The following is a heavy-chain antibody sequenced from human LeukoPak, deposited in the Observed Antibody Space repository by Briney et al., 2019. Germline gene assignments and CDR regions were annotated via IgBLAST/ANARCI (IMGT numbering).Heavy chain of an antibody. J-gene: IGHJ4*02. V-gene: IGHV1-69*04. Sequence: SVKVSCKASGGTFSSYAISWVRQAPGQGLEWMGRIIPILGIANYAQKFQGRVTITADKSTSTAYMELSSLRSEDTAVYYCAFDCTNGVCNPRFGYWGQGTLVTVSS. D-gene: IGHD2-8*01. CDR1: GGTFSSYA. CDR2: IIPILGIA. CDR3: AFDCTNGVCNPRFGY.